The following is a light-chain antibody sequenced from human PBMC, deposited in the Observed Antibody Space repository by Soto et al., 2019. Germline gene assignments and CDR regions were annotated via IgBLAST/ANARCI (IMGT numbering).Light chain of an antibody. V-gene: IGLV2-14*01. CDR1: NSDVGSYDY. CDR2: DVT. J-gene: IGLJ3*02. CDR3: CSYTTSRTGL. Sequence: QSALTQPASVSGSPGQSITISCTGTNSDVGSYDYVSWYQQHPGKVPKLIIYDVTYRPSGVSYRFSGSKSGNTASLTISGIQAEDEADYYCCSYTTSRTGLFGGGTKLTVL.